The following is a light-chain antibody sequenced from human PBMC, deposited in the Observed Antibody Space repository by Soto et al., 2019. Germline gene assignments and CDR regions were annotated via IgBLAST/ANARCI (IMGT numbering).Light chain of an antibody. CDR1: QSVSSSH. V-gene: IGKV3-20*01. CDR2: GAS. CDR3: QQYSSLPHT. Sequence: EIVLTQSPGTLSSSPGERATLSCRASQSVSSSHLAWYQQKPGQAPRLLIYGASSRATGIPDRFSGSGSGTDFTLTISRLEPEDFVVYYCQQYSSLPHTFGQGTKLEVK. J-gene: IGKJ2*01.